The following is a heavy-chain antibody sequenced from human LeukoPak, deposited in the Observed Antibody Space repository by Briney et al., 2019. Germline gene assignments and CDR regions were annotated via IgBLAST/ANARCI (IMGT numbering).Heavy chain of an antibody. V-gene: IGHV3-11*04. CDR2: ISSSGSTI. CDR1: GFTFSDYY. Sequence: GGSLRLSCAASGFTFSDYYMSWIRQAPGKGLEWVSYISSSGSTIYYADSVKGRFTISRDNAKNSLYLQMNSLRAEDTAVYYCAREKVGQYQLLWNYYYMDVWGKGTTVTVSS. J-gene: IGHJ6*03. D-gene: IGHD2-2*01. CDR3: AREKVGQYQLLWNYYYMDV.